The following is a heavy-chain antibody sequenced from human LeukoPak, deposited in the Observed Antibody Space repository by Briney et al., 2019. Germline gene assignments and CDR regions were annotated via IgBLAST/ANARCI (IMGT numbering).Heavy chain of an antibody. CDR2: IYTSGST. CDR1: GGSISSGRYY. J-gene: IGHJ5*02. V-gene: IGHV4-61*02. CDR3: ARQYGIGPIGVWFDP. D-gene: IGHD2-8*01. Sequence: SQTLSLTCTVSGGSISSGRYYWSWIRQPAGKALEWIGRIYTSGSTDYNPSLNSRVTMSIDTPKNQVSLKLSSVTAADTAVYYCARQYGIGPIGVWFDPWGQGTLVTVSS.